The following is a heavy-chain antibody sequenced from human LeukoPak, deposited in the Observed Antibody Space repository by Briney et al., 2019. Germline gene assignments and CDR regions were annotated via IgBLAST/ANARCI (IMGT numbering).Heavy chain of an antibody. CDR1: GFTSSRYT. D-gene: IGHD6-13*01. Sequence: GGSLRLSCAASGFTSSRYTLNWVRQAPGKGLEWVSSISSTSSDIYYADSVKGRFTISRDNAKNSLYLQMNSLRAEDTAVYYCARAGSYSTLDYWGQGTLVPVSS. J-gene: IGHJ4*02. CDR3: ARAGSYSTLDY. CDR2: ISSTSSDI. V-gene: IGHV3-21*01.